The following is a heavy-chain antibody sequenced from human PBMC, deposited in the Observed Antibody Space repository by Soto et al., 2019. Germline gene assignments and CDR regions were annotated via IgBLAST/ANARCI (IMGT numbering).Heavy chain of an antibody. J-gene: IGHJ4*02. CDR1: VSFGTYY. CDR3: AREGGGYRFDR. D-gene: IGHD3-16*02. CDR2: IFSSEHF. Sequence: QVQLQESGPGLVQPSETLSLTCVGVSFGTYYWGWIRQPPGKGLEWLGYIFSSEHFKYNPSLKSRLTISVDPSKNLVSLRLTSVTDAATAVYYCAREGGGYRFDRWGQGTLVTVSS. V-gene: IGHV4-59*01.